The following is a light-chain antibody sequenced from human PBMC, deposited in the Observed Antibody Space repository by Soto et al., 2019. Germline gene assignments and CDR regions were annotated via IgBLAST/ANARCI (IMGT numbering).Light chain of an antibody. V-gene: IGKV1-12*01. J-gene: IGKJ4*01. CDR2: AAS. Sequence: DIQMTQAPSFVSAFVGDRVTITCRASQVISSWLAWYQQKPGKAPKLLIYAASSLQSGVPSRFSGSESGTDFTLTIISLQTEDSATYYCQQASSFPLTFGGGTKVEIK. CDR1: QVISSW. CDR3: QQASSFPLT.